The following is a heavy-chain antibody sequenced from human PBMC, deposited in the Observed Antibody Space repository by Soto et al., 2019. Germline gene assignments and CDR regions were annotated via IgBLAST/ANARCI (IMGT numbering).Heavy chain of an antibody. CDR2: ISGSGGST. Sequence: EVQLLESGGGLVQPGGSLRLSCAASGFTFSSYAMSWVRQAPGKGLEWVSAISGSGGSTYYADSVKGRFTISRDNSKNTLDLQMNSMRAEDTGVYYCAKLSPPDLCFGASFDYWGQGTLVTVSS. V-gene: IGHV3-23*01. CDR1: GFTFSSYA. J-gene: IGHJ4*02. CDR3: AKLSPPDLCFGASFDY. D-gene: IGHD3-10*01.